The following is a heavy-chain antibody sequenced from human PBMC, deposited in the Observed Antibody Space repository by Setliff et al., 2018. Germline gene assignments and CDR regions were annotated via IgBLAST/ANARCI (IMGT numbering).Heavy chain of an antibody. V-gene: IGHV4-34*01. Sequence: SETLSLTCAVYGGSFSGYYWSWIRQPPGKGLEWIGEINHSGSTNYNPSLKSRVTISVDTSTNQFSLKLSSVTAADTAVYYCARAGGGYYGSGSYWSRGVFDYWGQGTLVTVSS. J-gene: IGHJ4*02. CDR1: GGSFSGYY. CDR2: INHSGST. CDR3: ARAGGGYYGSGSYWSRGVFDY. D-gene: IGHD3-10*01.